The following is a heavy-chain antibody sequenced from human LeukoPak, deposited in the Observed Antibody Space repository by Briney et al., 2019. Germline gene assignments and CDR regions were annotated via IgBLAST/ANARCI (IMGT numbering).Heavy chain of an antibody. V-gene: IGHV1-46*01. CDR1: GYTFTDYF. CDR2: INVSGGST. D-gene: IGHD1-26*01. CDR3: ARVRETGSFYRAFDY. J-gene: IGHJ4*02. Sequence: EASVTVSCTAFGYTFTDYFVHWVRQAPGLGLEWMGVINVSGGSTTYAQNFQDRITMTRDTSTSTVYMELSSLRSEDLAIYYCARVRETGSFYRAFDYWGQGTLVTVSS.